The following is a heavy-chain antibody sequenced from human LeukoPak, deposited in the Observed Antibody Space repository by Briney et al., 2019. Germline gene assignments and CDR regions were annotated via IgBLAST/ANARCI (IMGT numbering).Heavy chain of an antibody. CDR2: IYTSGST. CDR3: ARDFGYSSSWYWFDP. Sequence: SETLSLTCTVSGGSISSCYWSWIRQPAGKGLEWIGRIYTSGSTNYNPSLKSRVTMSVDTSKNQFSLKLSSVTAADTAVYYCARDFGYSSSWYWFDPWGQGTLVTVSS. D-gene: IGHD6-13*01. J-gene: IGHJ5*02. V-gene: IGHV4-4*07. CDR1: GGSISSCY.